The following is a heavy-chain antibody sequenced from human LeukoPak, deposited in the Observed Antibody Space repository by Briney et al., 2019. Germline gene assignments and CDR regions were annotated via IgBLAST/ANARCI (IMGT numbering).Heavy chain of an antibody. CDR3: ARGIAEAYYFDY. Sequence: GGSLRLSCAASGFTFSSYSMNWVRQAPGKGLEWVAVISYDGSNKYYADSVKGRFIISRDNSRNTLYLQMNSLRAEDTAVYYCARGIAEAYYFDYWGQGTLVTVSS. CDR2: ISYDGSNK. V-gene: IGHV3-30*03. CDR1: GFTFSSYS. D-gene: IGHD6-13*01. J-gene: IGHJ4*02.